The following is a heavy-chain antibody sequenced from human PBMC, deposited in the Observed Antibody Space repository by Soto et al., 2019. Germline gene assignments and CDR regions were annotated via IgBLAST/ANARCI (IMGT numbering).Heavy chain of an antibody. CDR1: GGSISSSSYY. CDR2: IYYSGST. V-gene: IGHV4-39*01. D-gene: IGHD6-19*01. Sequence: SETLSLTCTVSGGSISSSSYYWGWIRQPPGKGLEWIGIIYYSGSTYYNPSLKSRVTISVDTSKTQFSLKLSSVTAADTAVYYCARGDRVAVAGTNWFDPWGQGTLVTVSS. J-gene: IGHJ5*02. CDR3: ARGDRVAVAGTNWFDP.